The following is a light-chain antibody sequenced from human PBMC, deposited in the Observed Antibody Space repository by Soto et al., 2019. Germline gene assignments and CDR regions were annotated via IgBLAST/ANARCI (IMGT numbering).Light chain of an antibody. Sequence: VLTQSPDTLSLSPGERATLSCRASQSGSSQYLSWYQQRPGQPPRLLIYGVSIRANGIPDRFSGSGSGSGFTLTINRLEPEDFAVYYCQDFAYPHWTFGQGTKVEI. CDR2: GVS. CDR3: QDFAYPHWT. J-gene: IGKJ1*01. CDR1: QSGSSQY. V-gene: IGKV3-20*01.